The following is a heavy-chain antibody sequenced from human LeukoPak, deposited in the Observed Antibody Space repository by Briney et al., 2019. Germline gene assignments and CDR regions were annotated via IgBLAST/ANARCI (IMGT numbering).Heavy chain of an antibody. D-gene: IGHD1-14*01. J-gene: IGHJ4*02. CDR1: GLTFSSHW. CDR2: ITNDGSST. CDR3: ATQQEGNPAY. V-gene: IGHV3-74*01. Sequence: GGSLRLSCATSGLTFSSHWMHWVRQAPGKGLVWVSRITNDGSSTTYADSVKGRFTISRDNAKNMLYVQVNSLRAEDTAVYYCATQQEGNPAYWGQGTLVTVSS.